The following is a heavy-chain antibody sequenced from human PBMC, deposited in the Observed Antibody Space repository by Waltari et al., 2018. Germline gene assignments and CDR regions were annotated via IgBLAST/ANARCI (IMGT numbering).Heavy chain of an antibody. V-gene: IGHV4-4*09. J-gene: IGHJ4*02. Sequence: QVQLQESGPGLVKPSETLSLTCAVSGGSVFSNYWSWIRQSPGKGLEWIGYIDFNEYTDYSPSLRRRVTISVDTSKNQFSLKLLSVTAADTAIYFCARSTTGVRGANSGWDSWGQGTLVSVSS. CDR3: ARSTTGVRGANSGWDS. D-gene: IGHD3-10*01. CDR2: IDFNEYT. CDR1: GGSVFSNY.